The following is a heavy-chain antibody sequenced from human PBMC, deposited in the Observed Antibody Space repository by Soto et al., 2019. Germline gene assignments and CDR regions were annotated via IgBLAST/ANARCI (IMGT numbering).Heavy chain of an antibody. CDR1: GGTFSSYA. CDR2: IIPIFGTA. D-gene: IGHD5-12*01. V-gene: IGHV1-69*12. J-gene: IGHJ6*02. CDR3: ASSVAKYYYYGMDV. Sequence: QVQLVQSGAEVKKPGSSVKVSCKASGGTFSSYAISWVRQAPGQGLEWMGGIIPIFGTANYAQKFQGRVTITADESTSTAYMELSSLTPEDTPVYYCASSVAKYYYYGMDVWGQGTTVTVSS.